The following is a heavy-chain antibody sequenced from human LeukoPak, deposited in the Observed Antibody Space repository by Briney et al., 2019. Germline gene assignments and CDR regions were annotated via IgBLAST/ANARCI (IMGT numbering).Heavy chain of an antibody. J-gene: IGHJ4*02. D-gene: IGHD3-9*01. CDR1: GFTFSSYA. Sequence: GGSLRLSCAASGFTFSSYAMSWVRQAPGKGLEWVSIISGSGGSTYYADSVKGRFTISRDNSKNTLYLQMNSLRAEDTAVHYCAKVVDYDILTGYYPDWGQGTLVTVSS. V-gene: IGHV3-23*01. CDR2: ISGSGGST. CDR3: AKVVDYDILTGYYPD.